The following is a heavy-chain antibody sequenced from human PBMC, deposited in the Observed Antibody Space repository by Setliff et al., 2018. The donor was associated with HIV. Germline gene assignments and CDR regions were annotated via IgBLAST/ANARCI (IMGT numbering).Heavy chain of an antibody. CDR3: ARDRLDGAYSGSYLLGY. J-gene: IGHJ4*02. V-gene: IGHV3-7*01. CDR1: GFTFSSYW. Sequence: PGGSLRLSCAASGFTFSSYWMSWVRQAPGKGLEWVANIKHDGSEKSYVDSVKSRFTISRDNAKNSLYLQMYSLRAEDTAIYYCARDRLDGAYSGSYLLGYWGQETLVTVPQ. CDR2: IKHDGSEK. D-gene: IGHD1-26*01.